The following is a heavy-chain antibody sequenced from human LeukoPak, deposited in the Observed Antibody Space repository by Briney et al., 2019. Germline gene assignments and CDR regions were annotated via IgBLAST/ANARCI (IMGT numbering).Heavy chain of an antibody. CDR1: GFTFSSYA. CDR2: ISYDGSNK. CDR3: ASSRHQLDY. V-gene: IGHV3-30-3*01. J-gene: IGHJ4*02. Sequence: TGRSLRLSCAASGFTFSSYAMHWVRQAPGKGLEWVAVISYDGSNKYYADSVKGRFTISRDNSKNTLYLQMNSLRAEDTAVYYCASSRHQLDYWGQGTLVTVSS.